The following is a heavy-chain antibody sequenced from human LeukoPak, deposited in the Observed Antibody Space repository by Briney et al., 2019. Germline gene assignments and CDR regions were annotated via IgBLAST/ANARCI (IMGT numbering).Heavy chain of an antibody. Sequence: SETLSLTCTVSGGPISSYYWSWIRQPPGKGLEWIGYIYYSVSTNYNPSLKSRVIISVDTSKKQFSLKLNSVTAADTAVYYCAGEAVGENWFDPWGQGTLVTVSS. D-gene: IGHD6-19*01. CDR3: AGEAVGENWFDP. CDR1: GGPISSYY. CDR2: IYYSVST. V-gene: IGHV4-59*01. J-gene: IGHJ5*02.